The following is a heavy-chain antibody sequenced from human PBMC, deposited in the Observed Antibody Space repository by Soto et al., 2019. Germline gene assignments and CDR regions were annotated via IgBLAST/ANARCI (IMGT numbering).Heavy chain of an antibody. CDR3: GKETRDCSGGDCPLFYYYGMDV. CDR2: ISNDGTKK. Sequence: QVQLVESGGGVVQPGKSLRLSCATSGFTFRSYGMHWVRQAPGKGLECLAVISNDGTKKFFADSVKGRLTLSRDNARNTLYLQINSLRAEDTSVYFCGKETRDCSGGDCPLFYYYGMDVWGQGTTVTVSS. J-gene: IGHJ6*02. D-gene: IGHD2-15*01. V-gene: IGHV3-30*18. CDR1: GFTFRSYG.